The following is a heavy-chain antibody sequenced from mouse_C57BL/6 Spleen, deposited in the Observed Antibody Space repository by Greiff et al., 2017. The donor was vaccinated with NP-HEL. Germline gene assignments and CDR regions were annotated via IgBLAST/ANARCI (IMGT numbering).Heavy chain of an antibody. Sequence: VQLQQPGAELVKPGASVKLSCKASGYTFTSYWMHWVKQRPGQGLEWIGNINPSNGGTNYNDKFKSKATLTVDKYSSTAYMQLSILTCEESAVYYCAGWGVGDYWGQGTTLTVSS. CDR2: INPSNGGT. D-gene: IGHD1-1*01. CDR3: AGWGVGDY. CDR1: GYTFTSYW. V-gene: IGHV1-53*01. J-gene: IGHJ2*01.